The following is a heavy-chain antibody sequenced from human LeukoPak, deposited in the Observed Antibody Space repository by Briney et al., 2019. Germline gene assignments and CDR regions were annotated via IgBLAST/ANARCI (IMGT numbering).Heavy chain of an antibody. CDR3: ARDVRRRGASNYFDC. D-gene: IGHD2-2*01. J-gene: IGHJ4*02. CDR1: GGSISSGDYY. Sequence: SETLSLTCTVSGGSISSGDYYWSWIRQPPGKGLEWIGYIYYSGRTYYNPSLKSRLAISLDTSKNQFSLNLTSVTAAVTAVYYCARDVRRRGASNYFDCWGQGTLVTVSS. V-gene: IGHV4-30-4*01. CDR2: IYYSGRT.